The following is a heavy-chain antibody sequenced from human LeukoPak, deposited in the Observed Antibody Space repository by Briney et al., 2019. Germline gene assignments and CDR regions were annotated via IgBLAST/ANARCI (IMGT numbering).Heavy chain of an antibody. V-gene: IGHV3-64*04. CDR1: GFTFSSFV. Sequence: GGSLRLSCSASGFTFSSFVMHWVRQAPGKGLEYVSRITSNGGSTYYADSVKGRFTISRDNAKNSLYLQMNSLRAEDTAVYYCTSCYVLDAFDIWGQGTMVTVSS. CDR2: ITSNGGST. J-gene: IGHJ3*02. D-gene: IGHD2-2*01. CDR3: TSCYVLDAFDI.